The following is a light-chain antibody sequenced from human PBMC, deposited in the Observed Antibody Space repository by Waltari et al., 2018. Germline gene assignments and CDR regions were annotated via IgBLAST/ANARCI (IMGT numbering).Light chain of an antibody. CDR3: QSYDNRLSGVI. CDR2: GHN. Sequence: QSVLTQPPSVSGAPGQRVTISCPGRSSNIGATYDVHCYQQLPGTAPKLLIYGHNNRPSGVPDRFSGSKSGTSASLAITGLQAEDEADYYCQSYDNRLSGVIFGGGTRLTVL. CDR1: SSNIGATYD. J-gene: IGLJ2*01. V-gene: IGLV1-40*01.